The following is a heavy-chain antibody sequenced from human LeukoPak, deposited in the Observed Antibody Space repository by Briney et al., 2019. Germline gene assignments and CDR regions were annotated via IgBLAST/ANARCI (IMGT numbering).Heavy chain of an antibody. CDR2: ISSSGSTI. CDR1: GFTVSSNY. Sequence: PGGSLRLSCAASGFTVSSNYMSWVRQAPGKGLEWVSYISSSGSTIYYADSVKGRFTISRDNAKNSLYLQMNSLRAEDTAVYYCARWSGYDYDYYYYYMDVWGKGTTVTISS. J-gene: IGHJ6*03. V-gene: IGHV3-11*04. D-gene: IGHD5-12*01. CDR3: ARWSGYDYDYYYYYMDV.